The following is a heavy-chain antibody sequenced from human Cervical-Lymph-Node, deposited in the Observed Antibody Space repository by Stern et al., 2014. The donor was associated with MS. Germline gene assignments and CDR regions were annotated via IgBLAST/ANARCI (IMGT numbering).Heavy chain of an antibody. Sequence: EVQLVESGGNLVRPGGSLRLACAASGFTFRDFSINWVRQAPGKGLELISSISRSGNTYYADSVKGRFTISRDNAKNSLYLHMSSLRDEDTAVYYCATLDAWGQGTLVIVSS. V-gene: IGHV3-48*02. CDR2: ISRSGNT. J-gene: IGHJ5*02. CDR1: GFTFRDFS. CDR3: ATLDA.